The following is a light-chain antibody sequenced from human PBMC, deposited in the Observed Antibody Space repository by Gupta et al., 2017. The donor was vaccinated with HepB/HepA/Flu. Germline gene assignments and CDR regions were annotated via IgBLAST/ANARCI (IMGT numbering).Light chain of an antibody. V-gene: IGLV2-8*01. CDR1: SSDIGAYNH. Sequence: QSALTQPPSASGSPGQSVTISCTGTSSDIGAYNHVSWYQQHPGKAPKLIIFEVSERPSGVPDRFSGSKSGNTASLTVSGLQAEDEADYYCNSHGGNNNFWGFGGGTKLTVL. J-gene: IGLJ3*02. CDR2: EVS. CDR3: NSHGGNNNFWG.